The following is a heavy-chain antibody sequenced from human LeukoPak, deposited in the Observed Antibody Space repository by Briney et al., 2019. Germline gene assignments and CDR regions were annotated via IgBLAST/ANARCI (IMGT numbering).Heavy chain of an antibody. V-gene: IGHV1-2*02. Sequence: ASVKVSCKASGYTFTGYYMHWVRQAPGQGLEWMGWINPNSGGTNYAQKFQGRVTMTRDTSISTAYMELSRLRSDDTAVYYCARSVEEGYCSSTSCPEFDYWGQGTLVTVSS. CDR2: INPNSGGT. CDR3: ARSVEEGYCSSTSCPEFDY. CDR1: GYTFTGYY. J-gene: IGHJ4*02. D-gene: IGHD2-2*01.